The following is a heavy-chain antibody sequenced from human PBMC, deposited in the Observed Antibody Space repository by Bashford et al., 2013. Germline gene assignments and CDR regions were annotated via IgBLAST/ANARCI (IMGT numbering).Heavy chain of an antibody. J-gene: IGHJ4*02. V-gene: IGHV3-23*01. CDR2: ISGSGGST. CDR1: GFTFSSYA. CDR3: AKEPHCGGDCYSGYSPPVAVVY. Sequence: GSLRLSCAASGFTFSSYAMSWVRRLQEGLEWVSAISGSGGSTYYADSVKGRFTVSRDNSKNTLYLQMNSLRTEDTAVYYCAKEPHCGGDCYSGYSPPVAVVYWGQGTLVTVSS. D-gene: IGHD2-21*01.